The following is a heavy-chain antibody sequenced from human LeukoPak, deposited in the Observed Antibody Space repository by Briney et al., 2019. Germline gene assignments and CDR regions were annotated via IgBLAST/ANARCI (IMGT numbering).Heavy chain of an antibody. J-gene: IGHJ4*02. V-gene: IGHV4-61*08. CDR2: IYYSGST. D-gene: IGHD1-26*01. Sequence: SQTLSLTCTVSGGSISSGGYFWSWIRQPPGKGLEWIGYIYYSGSTNYNPSLKSRVTISVDTSKNQFSLKLSSVTAADTAVYYCARGPSGSYPFDYWGQGTLVTVSS. CDR1: GGSISSGGYF. CDR3: ARGPSGSYPFDY.